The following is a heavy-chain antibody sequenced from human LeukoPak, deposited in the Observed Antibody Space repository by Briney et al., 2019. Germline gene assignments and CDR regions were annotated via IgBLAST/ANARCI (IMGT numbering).Heavy chain of an antibody. D-gene: IGHD2-15*01. CDR1: GGSISSYY. V-gene: IGHV4-59*01. Sequence: SETLSLTCTVSGGSISSYYWSWIRQPPGKGLEWIGDIYYSGSTNYNPSLKSRVTISVATSKNQFSLKLSSVTAADTAVYYCARGYCSGGSCYGSFDYWGQGTLVTVSP. CDR2: IYYSGST. J-gene: IGHJ4*02. CDR3: ARGYCSGGSCYGSFDY.